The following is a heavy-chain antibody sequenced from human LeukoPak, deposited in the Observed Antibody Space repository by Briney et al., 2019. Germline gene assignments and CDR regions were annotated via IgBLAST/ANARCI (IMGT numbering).Heavy chain of an antibody. D-gene: IGHD6-6*01. Sequence: ASVKVSCKASGYTFTSYGISWVRQTPGQGLEWMGWISGNNENADYAQKLQGRVTMTTDTSTSTAYMELRSLRSDDTAVYYCARDESSSSNWFDPWGQGTLVTVSS. CDR2: ISGNNENA. CDR3: ARDESSSSNWFDP. V-gene: IGHV1-18*04. J-gene: IGHJ5*02. CDR1: GYTFTSYG.